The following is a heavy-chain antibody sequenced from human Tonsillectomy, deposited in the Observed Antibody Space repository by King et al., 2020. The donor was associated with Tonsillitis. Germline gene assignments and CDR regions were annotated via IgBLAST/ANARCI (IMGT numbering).Heavy chain of an antibody. Sequence: VQLVESGGCLVQPGGSLRLSCAASGFTFSSYWMHCVRQAPGKGLVWVSRINSDGSSTSYADFGQGRVIMSRDNAKNTLYLQMNSLRAEDTAVYYCARVGLAAAGPFDYWGQGTLVTVSS. V-gene: IGHV3-74*01. CDR3: ARVGLAAAGPFDY. J-gene: IGHJ4*02. CDR2: INSDGSST. CDR1: GFTFSSYW. D-gene: IGHD6-13*01.